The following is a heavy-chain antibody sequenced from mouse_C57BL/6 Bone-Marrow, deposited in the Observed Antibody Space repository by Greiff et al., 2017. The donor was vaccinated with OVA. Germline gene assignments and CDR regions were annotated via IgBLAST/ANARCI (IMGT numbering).Heavy chain of an antibody. V-gene: IGHV6-6*01. D-gene: IGHD1-1*01. Sequence: EVKVEESGGGLVQPGGSMKLSCAASGFTFSDAWMDWVRQSPEKGLEWVAEIRNKANNHATYYAESVKGRFTISRDDSKSSVYLQMNSLRAEDTGIYYCTRRGPVYGSPYYYAMDYWGQGTSVTVSS. CDR2: IRNKANNHAT. CDR1: GFTFSDAW. J-gene: IGHJ4*01. CDR3: TRRGPVYGSPYYYAMDY.